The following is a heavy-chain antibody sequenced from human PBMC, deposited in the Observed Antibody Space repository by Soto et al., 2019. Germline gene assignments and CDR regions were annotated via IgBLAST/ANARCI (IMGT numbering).Heavy chain of an antibody. Sequence: SETLSLTCTVSGGSISSYYWSWIRQPPGKGLEWIGYIYYSGSTNYNPSLKSRVTISVDTSKNQFSLKLSSVTAADTAVYYCARHGFRQWLVPSDAFDIWGQGTMVTVSS. CDR1: GGSISSYY. D-gene: IGHD6-19*01. CDR3: ARHGFRQWLVPSDAFDI. J-gene: IGHJ3*02. V-gene: IGHV4-59*08. CDR2: IYYSGST.